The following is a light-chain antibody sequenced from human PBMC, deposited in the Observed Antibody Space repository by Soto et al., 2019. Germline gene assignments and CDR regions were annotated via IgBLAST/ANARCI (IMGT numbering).Light chain of an antibody. J-gene: IGKJ1*01. V-gene: IGKV3-15*01. CDR2: GVS. CDR1: QSISSN. CDR3: HQYNNWPTWT. Sequence: EIVMTQSPATLSVSPGERATLSCRASQSISSNLAWYQQKPGQAPRLLIYGVSTRAAGIAARFSGGGSGTEFTLTISSLQSEDFAVYYCHQYNNWPTWTFGQGTKVEIK.